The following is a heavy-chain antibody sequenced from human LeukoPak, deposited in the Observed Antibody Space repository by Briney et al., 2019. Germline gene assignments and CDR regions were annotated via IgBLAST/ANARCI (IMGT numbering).Heavy chain of an antibody. CDR3: ARGPIQLWIHNAMDV. CDR1: GFTFGDHA. D-gene: IGHD5-24*01. J-gene: IGHJ6*02. CDR2: IRSKAYRGTT. V-gene: IGHV3-49*04. Sequence: PGGSLRLSCSGSGFTFGDHAMSWVRQAPGKGLEWVGFIRSKAYRGTTEYAASVKGRFFISRDDSASIAYLQMNSLKTEDTAVYYCARGPIQLWIHNAMDVWGQGTTVTVSS.